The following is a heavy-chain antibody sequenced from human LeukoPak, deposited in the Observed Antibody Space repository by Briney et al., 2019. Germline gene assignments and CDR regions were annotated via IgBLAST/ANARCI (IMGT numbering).Heavy chain of an antibody. J-gene: IGHJ3*02. Sequence: PGGSLRLSCAASEFTFSNYGMSWVRQAPGKGLEWVSSISGSGDYTYYADSVKGRFTISRDNAKNSLYLQMNSLRAEDTAVYYCARVEILWFGEDAFDIWGQGTMVTVSS. D-gene: IGHD3-10*01. CDR2: ISGSGDYT. CDR3: ARVEILWFGEDAFDI. CDR1: EFTFSNYG. V-gene: IGHV3-21*01.